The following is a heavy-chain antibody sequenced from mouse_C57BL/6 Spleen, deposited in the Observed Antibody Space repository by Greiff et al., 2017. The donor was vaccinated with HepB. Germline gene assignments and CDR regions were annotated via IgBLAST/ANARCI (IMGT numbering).Heavy chain of an antibody. CDR2: IRLKSDNYAT. CDR3: TELSPYFDY. J-gene: IGHJ2*01. V-gene: IGHV6-3*01. Sequence: EVQLVESGGGLVQPGGSMKLSCVASGFTFSNYWMNWVRQSPEKGLEWVAQIRLKSDNYATHYAESVKGRFTISRDDSKSSVYLQMNNLRAEDTGIYYCTELSPYFDYWGQGTTLTVSS. CDR1: GFTFSNYW.